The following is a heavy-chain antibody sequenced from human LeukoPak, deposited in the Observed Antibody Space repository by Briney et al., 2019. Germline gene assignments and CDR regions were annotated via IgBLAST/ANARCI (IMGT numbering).Heavy chain of an antibody. D-gene: IGHD3-3*01. CDR3: ARAVGTIFGVDSRQQAFDY. CDR2: IYYSGST. J-gene: IGHJ4*02. V-gene: IGHV4-59*01. Sequence: PSETLSLTCTVSGGSISSYYWSWIRQPPGKGLEWIGYIYYSGSTNYNPSLKSRVTISVDTSKNQFSLKLSSVTAVDTAVYYCARAVGTIFGVDSRQQAFDYWGQGTLVTVSS. CDR1: GGSISSYY.